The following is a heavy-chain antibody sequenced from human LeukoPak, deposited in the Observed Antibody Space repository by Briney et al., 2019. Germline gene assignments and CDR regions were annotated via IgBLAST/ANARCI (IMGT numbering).Heavy chain of an antibody. CDR3: AGGASYYYYYMDV. D-gene: IGHD3-16*01. J-gene: IGHJ6*03. CDR1: GFTVSSNY. V-gene: IGHV3-53*01. Sequence: PGGSLRLSCAASGFTVSSNYMSWVRQAPGKGLEWVSVIYSGGSTYYADSVKGRFTISRDNSKNTLYLQMTSLRAEDTAVYYCAGGASYYYYYMDVWGKGTTVTVSS. CDR2: IYSGGST.